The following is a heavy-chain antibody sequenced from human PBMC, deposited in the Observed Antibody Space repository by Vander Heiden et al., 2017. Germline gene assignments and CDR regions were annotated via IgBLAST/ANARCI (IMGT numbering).Heavy chain of an antibody. CDR2: ISSSSSTI. CDR3: ARANYDFWSGYPNWFDP. D-gene: IGHD3-3*01. J-gene: IGHJ5*02. CDR1: GFTFSSYR. V-gene: IGHV3-48*02. Sequence: EVQLVESGGGLVQPGGSLRLSCAASGFTFSSYRMNWVRQAPGKGLEWVSYISSSSSTIYYADSVKGRFTISRDNAKNSLYLQMNSLRDEDTAVYYCARANYDFWSGYPNWFDPWGQGTLVTVSS.